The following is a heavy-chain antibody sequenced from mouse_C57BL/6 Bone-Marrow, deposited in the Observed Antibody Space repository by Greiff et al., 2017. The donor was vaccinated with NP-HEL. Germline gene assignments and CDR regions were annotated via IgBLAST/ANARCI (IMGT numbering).Heavy chain of an antibody. CDR2: ISSGGDYI. J-gene: IGHJ1*03. Sequence: EVKLEESGEGLVKPGGSLKLSCAASGFTFSSYAMSWVRQTPEKRLEWVAYISSGGDYIYYADTVKGRFTISRDNARNTLYLQMSSLKSEDTAMYYCTRAPFTTVGGYFDVWGTGTTVTVSS. CDR1: GFTFSSYA. D-gene: IGHD1-1*01. CDR3: TRAPFTTVGGYFDV. V-gene: IGHV5-9-1*02.